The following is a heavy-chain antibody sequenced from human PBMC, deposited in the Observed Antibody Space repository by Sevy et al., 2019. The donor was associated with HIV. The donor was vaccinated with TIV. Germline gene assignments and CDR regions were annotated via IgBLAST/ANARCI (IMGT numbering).Heavy chain of an antibody. D-gene: IGHD3-3*01. CDR3: ASVSKTYYDFWSGYYILYYGMDV. CDR1: VYTFTGYY. CDR2: INPNSGGT. J-gene: IGHJ6*02. V-gene: IGHV1-2*02. Sequence: ASVKVSCKASVYTFTGYYMHWVRQAPGQGLEWMGWINPNSGGTNYAQKFQGRVTMTRDTSISTAYMELSRLRSDDTAVYYCASVSKTYYDFWSGYYILYYGMDVWGQGTTVTVSS.